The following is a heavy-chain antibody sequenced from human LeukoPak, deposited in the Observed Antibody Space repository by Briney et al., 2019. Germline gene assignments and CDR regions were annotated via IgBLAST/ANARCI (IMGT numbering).Heavy chain of an antibody. CDR2: IHDSVTT. Sequence: SQTVSVTCTVSGCTISNYGLYWIRLRQHPGMDLMWIGYIHDSVTTYYNPSLKSRVTISLGTSKNQFPLNLSSVTAADTAVYYCARASRWGDLSLGYWGQGTLVTVSS. D-gene: IGHD3-16*02. CDR1: GCTISNYGLY. CDR3: ARASRWGDLSLGY. V-gene: IGHV4-31*03. J-gene: IGHJ4*02.